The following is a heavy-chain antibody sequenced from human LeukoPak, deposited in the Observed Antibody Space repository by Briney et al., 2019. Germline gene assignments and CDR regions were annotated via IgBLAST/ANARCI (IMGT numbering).Heavy chain of an antibody. CDR1: GGSISSGDYY. CDR2: IYYSGTT. Sequence: SETLSLTCTVSGGSISSGDYYWGWIRQPPGKGLEWMGYIYYSGTTYYNPSLKSRVTISVDTSKNQFSLKLNSVTAADTAVYYCARKRYDDPYFFDYWGQGTLVTVSS. V-gene: IGHV4-30-4*01. CDR3: ARKRYDDPYFFDY. D-gene: IGHD3-16*01. J-gene: IGHJ4*02.